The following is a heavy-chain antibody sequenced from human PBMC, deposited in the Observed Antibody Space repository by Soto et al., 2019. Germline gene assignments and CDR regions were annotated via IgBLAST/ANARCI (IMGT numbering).Heavy chain of an antibody. CDR2: ISAYNGNT. J-gene: IGHJ6*02. D-gene: IGHD3-10*01. V-gene: IGHV1-18*01. Sequence: QVQLVQSGAEVKKPGASVKVSCKASGYTFTSYGISWVRQAPGQGLEWMGWISAYNGNTNYAQKLQGRVTMTTDTSTRTAYMGLGSMRSGDTAVYYCAREGPGGYGSGSIGRDHRRYGMDVWGQGTTVTVSS. CDR1: GYTFTSYG. CDR3: AREGPGGYGSGSIGRDHRRYGMDV.